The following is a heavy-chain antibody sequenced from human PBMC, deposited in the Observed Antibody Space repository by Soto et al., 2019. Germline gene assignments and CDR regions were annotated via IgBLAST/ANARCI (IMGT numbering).Heavy chain of an antibody. V-gene: IGHV3-23*01. Sequence: EVPLLESGGGLVQPGGSLRLSCAASGFTFSGYAMSWVLQAPGTGLEWVSTISSGDSNTYYADSVKGRFTISRDNSKNTLYLQVNSLRAEDTAVYYCAKLDVVATVEGGFDYWGQGTLVTVSS. CDR1: GFTFSGYA. J-gene: IGHJ4*02. D-gene: IGHD5-12*01. CDR3: AKLDVVATVEGGFDY. CDR2: ISSGDSNT.